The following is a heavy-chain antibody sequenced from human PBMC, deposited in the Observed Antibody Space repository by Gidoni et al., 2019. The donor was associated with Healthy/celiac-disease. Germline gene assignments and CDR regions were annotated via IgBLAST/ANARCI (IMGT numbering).Heavy chain of an antibody. Sequence: EVQLVESGGGLVQPGRSLRLSCAASAFTFDDYAMHWVRQAPGKGLEWVSGISWNSGSIGYADSVKGRFTISRDNAKNSLYLQMNSLRAEDTALYYCAKDMSGSPRWGMDVWGQGTTVTVSS. V-gene: IGHV3-9*01. CDR1: AFTFDDYA. CDR3: AKDMSGSPRWGMDV. CDR2: ISWNSGSI. D-gene: IGHD3-10*01. J-gene: IGHJ6*02.